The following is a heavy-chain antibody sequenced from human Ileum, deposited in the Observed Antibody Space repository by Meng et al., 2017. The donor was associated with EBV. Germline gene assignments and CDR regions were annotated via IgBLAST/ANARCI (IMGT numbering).Heavy chain of an antibody. J-gene: IGHJ5*02. CDR1: GFIFNKYA. V-gene: IGHV3-23*04. CDR3: AKGRAGNWFDP. CDR2: ISGGADST. Sequence: EVKLVGAGLGLAQLGRSLRLSFAAFGFIFNKYAMSWVRQTPGKGLEWVSVISGGADSTYYVHSVGGRFTISRDNSKNTLYLQMNSLRAEDSAVYYCAKGRAGNWFDPWGQGTLVTVSS.